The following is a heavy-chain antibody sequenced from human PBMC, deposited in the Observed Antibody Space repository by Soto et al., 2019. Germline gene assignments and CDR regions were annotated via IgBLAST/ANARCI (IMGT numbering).Heavy chain of an antibody. Sequence: PGESLKISCKTSGYIFTTYWIGWVREVPLKGLEWMGIIYPFDSDTRYSPSFQGQVTISADTSISTVYLQWSTLRASDTAIYYGVRQEQTLSDWFSTEPNGWFDSWGQGTLVTVSS. J-gene: IGHJ5*01. CDR3: VRQEQTLSDWFSTEPNGWFDS. CDR2: IYPFDSDT. CDR1: GYIFTTYW. D-gene: IGHD3-9*01. V-gene: IGHV5-51*01.